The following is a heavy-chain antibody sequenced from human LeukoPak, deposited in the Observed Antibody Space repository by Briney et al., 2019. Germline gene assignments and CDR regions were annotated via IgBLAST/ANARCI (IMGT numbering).Heavy chain of an antibody. Sequence: GGSLRLSCAASGFTFSSYWMSWVRQAPGKGLEWVANIKRDGSEKYYVDSVKGRFTISRDNAKNSLYLQMNSLRAEDTAVYYCARSSSGWEGCFDYWGQGTLVTVSS. CDR2: IKRDGSEK. J-gene: IGHJ4*02. D-gene: IGHD6-19*01. CDR1: GFTFSSYW. V-gene: IGHV3-7*01. CDR3: ARSSSGWEGCFDY.